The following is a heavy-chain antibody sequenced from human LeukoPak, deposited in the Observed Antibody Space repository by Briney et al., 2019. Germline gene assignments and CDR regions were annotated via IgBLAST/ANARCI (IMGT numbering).Heavy chain of an antibody. J-gene: IGHJ4*02. Sequence: GGSLRLSCAVSGFTFSTFWMSWVRQAPGKGLEWVANIKEDGSEKHYVDSVRGRFTTSRDNAKNSLDLQMNSLRADDTAIYYCARGSTEMATITFLDYWGQGTLVTVSS. CDR1: GFTFSTFW. CDR3: ARGSTEMATITFLDY. V-gene: IGHV3-7*01. D-gene: IGHD5-24*01. CDR2: IKEDGSEK.